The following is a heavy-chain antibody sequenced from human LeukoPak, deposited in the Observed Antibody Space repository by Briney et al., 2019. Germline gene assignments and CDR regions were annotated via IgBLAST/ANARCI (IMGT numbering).Heavy chain of an antibody. D-gene: IGHD4-11*01. V-gene: IGHV3-7*01. J-gene: IGHJ6*03. CDR2: IKQDGSEK. CDR1: GFTFSSYW. CDR3: ARERQYTSGGGYYYYYMDV. Sequence: EGSLRLSCAASGFTFSSYWMSWVRQAPGKGLEWVANIKQDGSEKYYVDSVKGRFTISRDNAKNSLYLQMNSLRAEDTAVYYCARERQYTSGGGYYYYYMDVWGKGTTVTVSS.